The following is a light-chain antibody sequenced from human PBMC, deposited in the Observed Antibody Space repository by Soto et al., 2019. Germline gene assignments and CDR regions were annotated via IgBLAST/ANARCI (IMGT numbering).Light chain of an antibody. V-gene: IGKV3-15*01. CDR1: QSVGSD. CDR2: GAS. Sequence: EIVMTQSPATLSVSPGERATHSCRARQSVGSDLAWYQQKPGQAPRLLIYGASTRAAGIPARFSGSGSGTEFTLTISSLQSEDFAVYFCQQYNNRRTFGPGTKVEIK. J-gene: IGKJ1*01. CDR3: QQYNNRRT.